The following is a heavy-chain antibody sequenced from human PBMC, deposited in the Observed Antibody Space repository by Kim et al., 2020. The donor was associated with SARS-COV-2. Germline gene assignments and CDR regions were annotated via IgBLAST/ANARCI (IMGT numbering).Heavy chain of an antibody. Sequence: GNTKYTPSLKSRVTISLDTSKNQFSLKLSPATAADTAVYYCVGGAGWLPDYWGQGTLVTVSS. CDR3: VGGAGWLPDY. D-gene: IGHD5-12*01. CDR2: GNT. V-gene: IGHV4-59*09. J-gene: IGHJ4*02.